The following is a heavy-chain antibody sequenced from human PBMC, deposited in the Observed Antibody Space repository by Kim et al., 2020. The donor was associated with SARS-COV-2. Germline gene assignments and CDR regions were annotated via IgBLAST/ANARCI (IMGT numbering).Heavy chain of an antibody. D-gene: IGHD3-22*01. J-gene: IGHJ3*02. V-gene: IGHV4-39*01. CDR3: ARHNYYDSSGYYFGAFDI. Sequence: KSRCTISVDTSKNQFSLKLSSVTAADTAVYYCARHNYYDSSGYYFGAFDIWGQGTMVTVSS.